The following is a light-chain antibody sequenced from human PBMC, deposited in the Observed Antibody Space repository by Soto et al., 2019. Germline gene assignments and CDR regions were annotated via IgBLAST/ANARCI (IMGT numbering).Light chain of an antibody. CDR3: HQFDIYPLP. CDR1: QGIRSA. CDR2: DAS. J-gene: IGKJ4*01. V-gene: IGKV1-13*02. Sequence: AIQLTQSPSSLSASVGDRVTITCRASQGIRSALAWYQQKPGKAPNLLIYDASSLESGVPSRFSSSGSVTEFTLTISSLQPEAVATYYCHQFDIYPLPFGGGTKVEIK.